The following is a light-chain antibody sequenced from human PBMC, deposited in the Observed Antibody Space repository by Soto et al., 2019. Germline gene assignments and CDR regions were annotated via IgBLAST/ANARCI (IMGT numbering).Light chain of an antibody. J-gene: IGLJ1*01. Sequence: QSVLTQPPSASGSPGQSVTISCTGTSSDVGGYNYVSWYQQHPGKAPKLMIYEVSKRPSGVPDRFSGSKSGNTASLTVSGLQAEDEADYYCSSYAGNSTRRLFGAGTKVTVL. V-gene: IGLV2-8*01. CDR2: EVS. CDR1: SSDVGGYNY. CDR3: SSYAGNSTRRL.